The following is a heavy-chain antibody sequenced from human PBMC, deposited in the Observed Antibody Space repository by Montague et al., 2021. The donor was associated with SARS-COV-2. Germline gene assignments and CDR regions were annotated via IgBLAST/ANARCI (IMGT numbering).Heavy chain of an antibody. CDR3: AKNGDLGSAMVRFYFDH. J-gene: IGHJ4*02. CDR1: GFTFTSYA. CDR2: ISGSGGST. D-gene: IGHD5-18*01. Sequence: SLRLSCAASGFTFTSYAMSWVRQAPGEGLEWASGISGSGGSTYYADSVKGRFTISRDNSDNTVYLQMNSLRADDTAVYYCAKNGDLGSAMVRFYFDHWGQGTLATVSS. V-gene: IGHV3-23*01.